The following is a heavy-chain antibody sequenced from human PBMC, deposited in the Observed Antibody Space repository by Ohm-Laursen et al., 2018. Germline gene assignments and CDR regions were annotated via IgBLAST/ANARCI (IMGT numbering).Heavy chain of an antibody. Sequence: SLRLSCTASGFTFSNFGMHWVRQAPGKGLEWVAAISYDGSNKYYGDSVTGRFTISRDNSKNSLYLQMNSLRAEDMGVYYCARALGHHDAFDIWGQGTMVTVSS. CDR2: ISYDGSNK. J-gene: IGHJ3*02. V-gene: IGHV3-33*05. CDR1: GFTFSNFG. CDR3: ARALGHHDAFDI.